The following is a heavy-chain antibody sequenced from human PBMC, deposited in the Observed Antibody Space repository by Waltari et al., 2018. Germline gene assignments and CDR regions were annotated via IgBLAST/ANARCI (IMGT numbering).Heavy chain of an antibody. V-gene: IGHV1-2*02. CDR3: ARDDPLTGDLFDY. Sequence: QVQLVQSGAVVKKPGASVKVSCKASGYTFIGYYIHWVRQAPGQGPEWMGWINPNNDGTKYAQKFQGRVTMTRDTSISTAYMELSRLTSDDTAVYYCARDDPLTGDLFDYWGQGTLVTVSS. CDR2: INPNNDGT. J-gene: IGHJ4*02. CDR1: GYTFIGYY. D-gene: IGHD7-27*01.